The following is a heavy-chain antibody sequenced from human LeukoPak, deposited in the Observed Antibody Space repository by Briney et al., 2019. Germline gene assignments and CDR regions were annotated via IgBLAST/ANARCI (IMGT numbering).Heavy chain of an antibody. D-gene: IGHD6-19*01. CDR1: GFTFSTYT. Sequence: GGSLRLSCVVSGFTFSTYTMNWVRQAPGKGLEWVSVIYSGGSTYYADSVKGRFTISRDNSKNTLYLQMNSLRAEDTAVYYCARDREQWLGRRWFDSWGQGTLVTVSS. V-gene: IGHV3-53*01. J-gene: IGHJ5*01. CDR3: ARDREQWLGRRWFDS. CDR2: IYSGGST.